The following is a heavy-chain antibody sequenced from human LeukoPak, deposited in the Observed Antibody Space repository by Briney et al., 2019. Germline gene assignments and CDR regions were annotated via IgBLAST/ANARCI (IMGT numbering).Heavy chain of an antibody. J-gene: IGHJ4*02. CDR1: GFTFSDYG. CDR2: IRCDGSNE. Sequence: PGGSLRPSCAASGFTFSDYGMHWVRQAPGKGLEWVAFIRCDGSNENYADSVKGRFTISRDNSKNTLYLQMNSLRAEDTAVYYCAKSVPAIRGEIDYWGQGTLVTVSS. V-gene: IGHV3-30*02. CDR3: AKSVPAIRGEIDY. D-gene: IGHD3-10*01.